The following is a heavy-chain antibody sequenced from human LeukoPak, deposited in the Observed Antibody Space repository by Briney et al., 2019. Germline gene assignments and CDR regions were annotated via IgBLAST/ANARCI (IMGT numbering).Heavy chain of an antibody. CDR3: RGRGPETNFNCSSTSCPYYYDSSGYYG. CDR2: ISWNSGSI. J-gene: IGHJ4*02. CDR1: GFTFDDYA. V-gene: IGHV3-9*01. D-gene: IGHD3-22*01. Sequence: GGSLRLSYAASGFTFDDYAMHWVRQAPGKGLEWVSGISWNSGSIGYADSVKGRFTISRDNAKSSLYLQMNSLRAEDTVLYYWRGRGPETNFNCSSTSCPYYYDSSGYYGWGQGTLVTVSS.